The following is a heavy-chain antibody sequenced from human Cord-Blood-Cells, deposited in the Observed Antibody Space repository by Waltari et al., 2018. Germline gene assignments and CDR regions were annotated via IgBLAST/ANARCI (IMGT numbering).Heavy chain of an antibody. D-gene: IGHD3-22*01. Sequence: QLQLQESGPGLVKPSETLSLTCTVSGGFISSSSYYWGWIRQPPGKGLEWIGSIYYSAGTYYNPSLKSRLTIAVDTSKNQFSRKRGSVTATDTAVYYLASTAPYYYASSGSYYCDYWGQGTLVTVSS. CDR1: GGFISSSSYY. V-gene: IGHV4-39*01. CDR3: ASTAPYYYASSGSYYCDY. J-gene: IGHJ4*02. CDR2: IYYSAGT.